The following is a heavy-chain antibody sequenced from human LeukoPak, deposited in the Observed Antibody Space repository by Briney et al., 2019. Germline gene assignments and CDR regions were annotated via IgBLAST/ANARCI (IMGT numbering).Heavy chain of an antibody. CDR3: ARTPLGQRDILTGYYSYYGMDV. J-gene: IGHJ6*02. V-gene: IGHV4-59*08. CDR1: GGSISSYY. Sequence: SETLSLTCTVSGGSISSYYWSWIRQPPGKGLEWIGYIYYSGSTNYNPSLKSRVTISVDTSKNQFSLKLSSVTAADTAVYYCARTPLGQRDILTGYYSYYGMDVWGQGTTVTVSS. CDR2: IYYSGST. D-gene: IGHD3-9*01.